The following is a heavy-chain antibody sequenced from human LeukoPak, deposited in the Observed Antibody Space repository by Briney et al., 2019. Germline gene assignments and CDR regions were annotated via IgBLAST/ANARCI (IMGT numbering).Heavy chain of an antibody. CDR2: IKQDGDVK. CDR1: RFTLSTYW. D-gene: IGHD3-16*01. Sequence: GGSLRLSCVGSRFTLSTYWMSWVRQAPGKGLEWVANIKQDGDVKQYVDSVKGRFTISRDNAKNSVYVQMNDLTVEDTAVYYWAAGDTFDIWGQGTLVTVSS. CDR3: AAGDTFDI. V-gene: IGHV3-7*01. J-gene: IGHJ3*02.